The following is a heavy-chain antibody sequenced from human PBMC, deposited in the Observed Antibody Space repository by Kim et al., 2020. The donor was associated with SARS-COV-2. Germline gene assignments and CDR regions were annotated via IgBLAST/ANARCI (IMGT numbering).Heavy chain of an antibody. J-gene: IGHJ4*02. CDR1: GFTFSSYA. CDR2: ISGSGGST. CDR3: AKDEPPYYYDSRRFDY. Sequence: GGSLRLSCAASGFTFSSYAMSWVRQAPGKGLEWVSAISGSGGSTYYADSVKGRFTISRDNSKNTLYLQMNSLRAEDTAVYYCAKDEPPYYYDSRRFDYWGQGTLVTVSS. D-gene: IGHD3-22*01. V-gene: IGHV3-23*01.